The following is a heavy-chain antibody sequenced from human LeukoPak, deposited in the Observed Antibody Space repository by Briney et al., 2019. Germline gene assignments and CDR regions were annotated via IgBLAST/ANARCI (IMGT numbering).Heavy chain of an antibody. Sequence: SETLSLTCTVSGDSISRDYWSWIRQPPGKGLEWIGYIYYTGNTNYNPSLRSRVTMSLDTSKNQFSLMLSSVTAADTAVYYCVRDRPGTSSLDYWGQGTLVTVSS. V-gene: IGHV4-59*01. CDR2: IYYTGNT. D-gene: IGHD6-13*01. CDR3: VRDRPGTSSLDY. J-gene: IGHJ4*02. CDR1: GDSISRDY.